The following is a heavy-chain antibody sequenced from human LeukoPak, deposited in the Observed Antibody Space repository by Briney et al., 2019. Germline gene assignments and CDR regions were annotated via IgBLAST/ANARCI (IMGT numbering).Heavy chain of an antibody. J-gene: IGHJ4*02. V-gene: IGHV3-33*01. CDR1: GFTFSSYG. CDR3: ARDFSGDGYNYYFDY. CDR2: IWYDGSNK. D-gene: IGHD5-24*01. Sequence: GGSLRLSCAASGFTFSSYGRHWVRQAPGKGLEWVAVIWYDGSNKYYADSVKGRFTISRDNSKNTLYLQMRSLRAEDTAVYYCARDFSGDGYNYYFDYWGQGTLVTVSS.